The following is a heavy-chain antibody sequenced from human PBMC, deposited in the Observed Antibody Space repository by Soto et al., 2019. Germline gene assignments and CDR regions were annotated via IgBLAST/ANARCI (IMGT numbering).Heavy chain of an antibody. CDR2: FYSGGST. CDR1: GFTVSSNY. Sequence: EVQLVESGGGLVQPGGSLRLSCAASGFTVSSNYMSWVRQAPGKGLEWFSVFYSGGSTYYADSVKGRFTISRDNSKNTLYLQMNSLRAEDTAVYYCARDLDPTGAFDIWGQGTMVTVSS. D-gene: IGHD1-1*01. CDR3: ARDLDPTGAFDI. J-gene: IGHJ3*02. V-gene: IGHV3-66*01.